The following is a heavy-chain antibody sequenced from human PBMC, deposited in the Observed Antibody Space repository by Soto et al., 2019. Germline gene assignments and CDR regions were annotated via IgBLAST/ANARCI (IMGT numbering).Heavy chain of an antibody. CDR1: GFAFSNFG. V-gene: IGHV3-33*04. CDR2: IWHNGKNK. CDR3: ARDPGQDEAMDY. J-gene: IGHJ4*02. Sequence: QVQVVESGGGVVQPGRSLRLSCATSGFAFSNFGMHWVRQVPGKGLEWVAVIWHNGKNKDYADYAKGRFTISRDNSENILYLEMNSLRVEDTAIYYCARDPGQDEAMDYWGQGTLVTVSS.